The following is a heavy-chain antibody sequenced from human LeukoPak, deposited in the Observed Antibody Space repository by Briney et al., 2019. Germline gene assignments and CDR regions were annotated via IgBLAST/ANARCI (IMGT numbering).Heavy chain of an antibody. D-gene: IGHD1-26*01. J-gene: IGHJ4*02. Sequence: GGSLRLSCAASGFTFSSYGMHWVRQAPGKGLEWVSTVNADGGNTYYADSVKGRFTISRDNSKSTLILQMSSLRVEDTALYYCTKRVKYGGTWDHFADWGQGTLVTVSS. CDR2: VNADGGNT. CDR1: GFTFSSYG. CDR3: TKRVKYGGTWDHFAD. V-gene: IGHV3-23*01.